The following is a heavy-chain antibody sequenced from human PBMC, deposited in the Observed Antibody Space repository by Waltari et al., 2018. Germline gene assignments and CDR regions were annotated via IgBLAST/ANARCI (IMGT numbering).Heavy chain of an antibody. CDR3: AKDWRWEQLVYGFNI. V-gene: IGHV3-30*18. D-gene: IGHD3-3*01. CDR1: GFSFSNYG. CDR2: RSYDGANK. Sequence: QEQVVESGGGVVQPGGSLRLSCAASGFSFSNYGMHWVRQAPGKGLEWLATRSYDGANKYHADSVKGRFTISRDNSKNTLYLQMNSLRAEETAVYYCAKDWRWEQLVYGFNIWGQGTMVTVSS. J-gene: IGHJ3*02.